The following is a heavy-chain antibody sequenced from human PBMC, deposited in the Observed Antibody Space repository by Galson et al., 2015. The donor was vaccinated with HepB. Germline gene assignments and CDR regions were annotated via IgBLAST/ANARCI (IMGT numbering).Heavy chain of an antibody. CDR2: ISYDGSNK. CDR1: GFTFSSYG. J-gene: IGHJ6*03. D-gene: IGHD2-2*01. V-gene: IGHV3-30*18. Sequence: SLRLSCAASGFTFSSYGMHWVRQAPGKGLEWVAVISYDGSNKYYADSVKGRFTISRDNSKNTLYLQMNSLRAEDTAVYYCAKDLRVVPAAIDPYYYYYMDVWGKGTTVTVSS. CDR3: AKDLRVVPAAIDPYYYYYMDV.